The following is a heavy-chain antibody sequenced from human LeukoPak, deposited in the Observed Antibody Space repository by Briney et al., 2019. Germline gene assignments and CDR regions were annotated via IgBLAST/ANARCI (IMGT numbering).Heavy chain of an antibody. J-gene: IGHJ4*02. V-gene: IGHV2-5*02. D-gene: IGHD3-10*01. CDR3: AHRYLFGEFYYFDY. CDR1: GFSLSTSGVG. CDR2: IYWDDDK. Sequence: SGPTLVNPTQTLTLTCTFSGFSLSTSGVGVGWIRQPPGKALEWLALIYWDDDKRYSPSLESRLTITKATSKNQVVLTMTNMDPVDTATYYCAHRYLFGEFYYFDYWGQGTLVTVSS.